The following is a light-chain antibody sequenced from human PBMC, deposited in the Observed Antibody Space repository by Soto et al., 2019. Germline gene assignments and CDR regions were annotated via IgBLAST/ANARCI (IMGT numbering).Light chain of an antibody. CDR2: DVS. CDR1: SSDIGSYNY. CDR3: SSYTTSSTLE. V-gene: IGLV2-14*01. J-gene: IGLJ3*02. Sequence: QPVLTQPASVSGSPGQSITISCAGSSSDIGSYNYVSWYQQHPGKAPKLLIYDVSDRPSGVSNRFSASKSGHTASLTISGLQAEDEADYYCSSYTTSSTLEFGGGTKVTVL.